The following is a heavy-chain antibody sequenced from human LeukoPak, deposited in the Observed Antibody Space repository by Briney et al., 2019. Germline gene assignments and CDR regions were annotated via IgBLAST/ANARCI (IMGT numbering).Heavy chain of an antibody. V-gene: IGHV3-48*03. CDR3: ARGDYDSSGYHFDP. J-gene: IGHJ5*02. CDR2: ISSSGSTI. D-gene: IGHD3-22*01. Sequence: GGSQRLSCAASGFTFSSYEMNWVRQAPGKGLEWVSYISSSGSTIYYADSVKGRFTISRDNAKNSLYLQMNSLRAEDTAVYYCARGDYDSSGYHFDPWGQGTLVTVSS. CDR1: GFTFSSYE.